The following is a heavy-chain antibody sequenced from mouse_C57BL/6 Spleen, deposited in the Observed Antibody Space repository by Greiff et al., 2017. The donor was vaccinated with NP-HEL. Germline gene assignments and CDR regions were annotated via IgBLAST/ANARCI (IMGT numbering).Heavy chain of an antibody. D-gene: IGHD1-1*01. V-gene: IGHV1-81*01. Sequence: VMLVESGAELARPGASVKLSCKASGYTFTSYGISWVKQRTGQGLEWIGEIYPRSGNTYYNEKFKGKATLTADKSSSTAYMELRSLTSEDSAVYFCARSTTVVARGDYWGQGTTLTVSS. CDR3: ARSTTVVARGDY. CDR1: GYTFTSYG. J-gene: IGHJ2*01. CDR2: IYPRSGNT.